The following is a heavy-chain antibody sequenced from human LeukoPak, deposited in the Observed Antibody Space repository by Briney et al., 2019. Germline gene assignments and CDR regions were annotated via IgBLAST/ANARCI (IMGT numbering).Heavy chain of an antibody. CDR1: GFTFDDYA. CDR3: AKDKARYCSGGSCHLFDY. CDR2: ISWNSGSI. D-gene: IGHD2-15*01. V-gene: IGHV3-9*01. J-gene: IGHJ4*02. Sequence: GRSLRLSCAASGFTFDDYAMHWVRQAPGKGLEWVSGISWNSGSIGYADSVEGRFTISRDNAKNSLYLQMNSLRAEDTALYYCAKDKARYCSGGSCHLFDYWGQGTLVTVSS.